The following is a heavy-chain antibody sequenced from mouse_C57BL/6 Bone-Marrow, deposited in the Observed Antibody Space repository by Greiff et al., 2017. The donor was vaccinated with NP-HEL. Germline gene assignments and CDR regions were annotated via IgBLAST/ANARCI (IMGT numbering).Heavy chain of an antibody. CDR2: INPNYGTT. V-gene: IGHV1-39*01. D-gene: IGHD1-1*01. J-gene: IGHJ3*01. CDR1: GYSFTDYN. Sequence: EVQLQQPGPELVKPGASVKISCKASGYSFTDYNMNWVKQSNGKSLEWIGVINPNYGTTSYNQKFKGKATLTVDQSSSTAYMQLNSLTSEDSAVYYGARTGYYGSSPWFAYWGQGTLVTVSA. CDR3: ARTGYYGSSPWFAY.